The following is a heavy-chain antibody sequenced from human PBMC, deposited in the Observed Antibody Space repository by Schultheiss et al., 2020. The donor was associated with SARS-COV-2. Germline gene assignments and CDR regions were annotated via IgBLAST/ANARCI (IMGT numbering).Heavy chain of an antibody. Sequence: ASVKVSCKASGYTFTSYGISWVRQAPGQGLEWMGWINAGNGNTKYSQKFQGRVTITRDTSASTAYMELSSLRSEDTAVYYCARDQLLSYSSGWYYFDYWGQGTLVTVSS. J-gene: IGHJ4*02. CDR3: ARDQLLSYSSGWYYFDY. D-gene: IGHD6-19*01. CDR2: INAGNGNT. CDR1: GYTFTSYG. V-gene: IGHV1-18*04.